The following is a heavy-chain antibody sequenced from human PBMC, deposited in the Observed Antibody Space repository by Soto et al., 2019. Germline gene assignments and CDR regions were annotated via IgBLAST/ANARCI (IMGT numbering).Heavy chain of an antibody. CDR2: INHSGST. V-gene: IGHV4-34*01. CDR1: GGSFSGYY. CDR3: ARLLVEMATKDY. J-gene: IGHJ4*02. D-gene: IGHD1-26*01. Sequence: QVQLQQWGAGLLKPSETLSLTCAVYGGSFSGYYWSWIRQPPGKGLEWIGEINHSGSTNYNPSLKSRATLPVDTSKNQLSLKLSSVTAADTAVYYCARLLVEMATKDYWGQGTLVTVSS.